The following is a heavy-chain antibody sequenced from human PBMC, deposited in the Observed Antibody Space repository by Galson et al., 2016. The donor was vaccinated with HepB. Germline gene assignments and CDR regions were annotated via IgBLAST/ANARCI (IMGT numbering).Heavy chain of an antibody. CDR2: INPDNSET. V-gene: IGHV5-51*01. CDR3: ARIPQPAAARAGY. Sequence: SGAEVKRPGESLKISCKASGYNFPTYWIGWVRQMPGKGLEWMGVINPDNSETRYSPSFQGRGSISANKSITTAYLQWSSLKASDTAMYYCARIPQPAAARAGYWGQGTLVTVSS. CDR1: GYNFPTYW. D-gene: IGHD2-15*01. J-gene: IGHJ4*02.